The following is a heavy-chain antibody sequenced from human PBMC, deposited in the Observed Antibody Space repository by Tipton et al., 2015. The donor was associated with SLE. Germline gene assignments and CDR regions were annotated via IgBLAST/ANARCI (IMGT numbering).Heavy chain of an antibody. J-gene: IGHJ5*02. D-gene: IGHD5-12*01. CDR3: ARDGHSNSPNWFDP. Sequence: LRLSCTVSGVSISSDGYNWSWIRQHPGKGLEWIGYIYYRGSTSYKPSLKSRVTMSVDPSKNQFSLKLSSVTAADTAVYYCARDGHSNSPNWFDPWGQGTLSTVSS. CDR2: IYYRGST. CDR1: GVSISSDGYN. V-gene: IGHV4-31*02.